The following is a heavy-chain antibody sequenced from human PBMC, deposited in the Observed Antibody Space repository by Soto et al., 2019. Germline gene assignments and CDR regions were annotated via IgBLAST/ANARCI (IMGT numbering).Heavy chain of an antibody. CDR1: GYTFTSYG. CDR2: IIPIFSKV. CDR3: SSHSSSWYSWFDP. J-gene: IGHJ5*02. V-gene: IGHV1-69*13. Sequence: ASVKVSCKASGYTFTSYGISWVRQAPGQGLEWMGGIIPIFSKVNYAQKFQGRVTITADESTSTAYMELSSLSSEDSAVYYCSSHSSSWYSWFDPWGQGTLVTVSS. D-gene: IGHD6-13*01.